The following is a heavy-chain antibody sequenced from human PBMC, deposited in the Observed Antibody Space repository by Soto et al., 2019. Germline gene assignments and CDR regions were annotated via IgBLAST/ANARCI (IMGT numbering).Heavy chain of an antibody. V-gene: IGHV4-61*01. D-gene: IGHD3-10*01. J-gene: IGHJ5*02. Sequence: SETLSLTCTVSGGSLSSGSYYWSWIRQSPGRGLEWIGYSYYSGTTKYNPSLKSRVTISVDTSKNQFSLQLSSVTAADTAFYYCARAASPYFGLLYAFDPWGPGTPVTIYS. CDR3: ARAASPYFGLLYAFDP. CDR2: SYYSGTT. CDR1: GGSLSSGSYY.